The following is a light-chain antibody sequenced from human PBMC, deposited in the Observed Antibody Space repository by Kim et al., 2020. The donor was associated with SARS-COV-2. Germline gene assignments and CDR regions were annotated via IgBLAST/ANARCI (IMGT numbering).Light chain of an antibody. CDR2: AAS. CDR1: QGIRNY. V-gene: IGKV1-16*02. Sequence: GDRVTLSWRVSQGIRNYLVWFQQKPGKASKSLIYAASILQSGVTSKFSGSRSGTDFTLTISSLQPEDFATYYCQQYNNYPYTFGQGTKLEI. J-gene: IGKJ2*01. CDR3: QQYNNYPYT.